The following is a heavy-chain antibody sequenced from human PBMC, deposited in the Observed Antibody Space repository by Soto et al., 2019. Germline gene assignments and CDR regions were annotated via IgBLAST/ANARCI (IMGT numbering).Heavy chain of an antibody. J-gene: IGHJ6*02. CDR2: IYYSGTT. D-gene: IGHD2-21*02. CDR3: ARDLWGYCGTDCYPLDV. CDR1: GGSISSNSYY. Sequence: SETLSLTCTVSGGSISSNSYYWAWIRQPPGKGLEWIGSIYYSGTTFYSPSLKSRVTISVDTSKNQFSLKLTSVTAADTAVYYCARDLWGYCGTDCYPLDVWGQGTTVTVSS. V-gene: IGHV4-39*02.